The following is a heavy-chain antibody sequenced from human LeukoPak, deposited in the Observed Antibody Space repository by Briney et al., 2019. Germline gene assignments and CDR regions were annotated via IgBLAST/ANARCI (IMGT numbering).Heavy chain of an antibody. CDR1: GFTFSSYA. Sequence: PGGSLRLSCSASGFTFSSYAMHWVRQAPGKVLEYASAISSNGGSTYYADSVKGRFTISRDNSKNTLYLQMSSLRAEDTAVYYCATFSSGYNALPGDWGQGTLVTVSS. CDR3: ATFSSGYNALPGD. V-gene: IGHV3-64D*09. CDR2: ISSNGGST. D-gene: IGHD3-22*01. J-gene: IGHJ4*02.